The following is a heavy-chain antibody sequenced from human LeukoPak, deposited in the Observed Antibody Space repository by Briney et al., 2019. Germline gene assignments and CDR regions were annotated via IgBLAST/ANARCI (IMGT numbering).Heavy chain of an antibody. CDR3: ARMMSTVTSDFDY. D-gene: IGHD4-4*01. V-gene: IGHV4-31*03. CDR2: IYYSRST. CDR1: GGSISGGEYY. J-gene: IGHJ4*02. Sequence: PSETLSLTCTVSGGSISGGEYYWNWIRQHPGQGLEWIGYIYYSRSTYYNPSLKSRVTISVHTSKNQFSLKLSSVTAADTAVYYCARMMSTVTSDFDYWGQGTLVTVSS.